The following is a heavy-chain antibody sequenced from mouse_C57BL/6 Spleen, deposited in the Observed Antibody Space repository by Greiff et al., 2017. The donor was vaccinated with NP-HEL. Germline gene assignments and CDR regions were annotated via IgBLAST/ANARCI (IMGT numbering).Heavy chain of an antibody. Sequence: EVMLVESGGGLVKPGGSLKLSCAASGFTFSSYTMSWVRQTPEKRLEWVATISGGGGNTYYPDSVKGRFTISRDNAKNTLYLQMSSLRSEDTALYYCAREGFNTTVVAHYAMDYWGQGTSVTVSS. CDR1: GFTFSSYT. D-gene: IGHD1-1*01. V-gene: IGHV5-9*01. J-gene: IGHJ4*01. CDR2: ISGGGGNT. CDR3: AREGFNTTVVAHYAMDY.